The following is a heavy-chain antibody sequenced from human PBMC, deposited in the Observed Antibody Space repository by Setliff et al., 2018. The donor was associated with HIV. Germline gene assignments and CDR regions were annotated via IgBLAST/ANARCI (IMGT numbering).Heavy chain of an antibody. CDR3: TRDGGEY. D-gene: IGHD3-16*01. Sequence: GGSLRLSCEASGFIFSRYWMSWVRQAPGKGLEWVANIKEDGSGKYYVDSVKGRFTVSRDNAENSVYLQMNGLRVDDTALYYCTRDGGEYWGGGTLVTVSS. J-gene: IGHJ4*02. V-gene: IGHV3-7*03. CDR1: GFIFSRYW. CDR2: IKEDGSGK.